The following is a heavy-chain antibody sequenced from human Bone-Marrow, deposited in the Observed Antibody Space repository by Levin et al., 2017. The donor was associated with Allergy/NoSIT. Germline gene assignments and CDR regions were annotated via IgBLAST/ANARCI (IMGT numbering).Heavy chain of an antibody. V-gene: IGHV1-69*01. D-gene: IGHD3-3*01. Sequence: KISCKASGGSLNNYAISWVRQAPGQGLEWMGGIIPSFGATNYAQTFQDRVTITADGSTNRAYMELRGLRSEDTAVYYCARGVRFLEWLSNPRHYYYYGMDVWGQGTTVTVSS. J-gene: IGHJ6*02. CDR2: IIPSFGAT. CDR3: ARGVRFLEWLSNPRHYYYYGMDV. CDR1: GGSLNNYA.